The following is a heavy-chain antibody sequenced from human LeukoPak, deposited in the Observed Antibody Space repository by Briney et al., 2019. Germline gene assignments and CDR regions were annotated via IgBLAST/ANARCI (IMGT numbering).Heavy chain of an antibody. D-gene: IGHD3-16*02. V-gene: IGHV4-39*07. CDR1: GGSITSSPYY. J-gene: IGHJ5*02. CDR3: AARNSVYGVGRFDP. CDR2: IYYSGST. Sequence: SETLSLTCTVSGGSITSSPYYWGWIRQPPGKGLEWIGSIYYSGSTHYNPSLKSRVTISADTSETHFSLHLRSVTAADTAVYYCAARNSVYGVGRFDPWGQGTLVTVSS.